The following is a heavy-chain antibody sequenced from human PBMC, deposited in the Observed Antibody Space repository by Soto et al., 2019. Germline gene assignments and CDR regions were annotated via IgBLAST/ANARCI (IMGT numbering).Heavy chain of an antibody. D-gene: IGHD3-22*01. CDR3: ARDYYYDSSYYFDY. CDR1: GFTFSSYG. J-gene: IGHJ4*02. V-gene: IGHV3-33*01. CDR2: IWYDGSNK. Sequence: GGSLRLSCAASGFTFSSYGMHWVRQAPGKGLEWLAVIWYDGSNKYYADSVKGRFTISRDNSKNTLYLQMNSLRAEDTAVYYCARDYYYDSSYYFDYWGQGTLVTVSS.